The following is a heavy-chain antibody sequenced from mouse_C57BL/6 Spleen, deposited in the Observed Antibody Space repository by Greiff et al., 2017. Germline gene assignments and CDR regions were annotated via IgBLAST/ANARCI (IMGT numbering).Heavy chain of an antibody. V-gene: IGHV1-9*01. CDR1: GYTFTGYW. J-gene: IGHJ2*01. CDR2: ILPGGGST. CDR3: ARSAGGLRHFDY. Sequence: VQLQQSGAELMKPGASVKLSCKATGYTFTGYWIEWVKQRPGHGLEWIGEILPGGGSTNYNEKFKGKATFTADTSSNTAYMQLSSLTTEDSAIXYCARSAGGLRHFDYWGQGTTLTVSS. D-gene: IGHD2-4*01.